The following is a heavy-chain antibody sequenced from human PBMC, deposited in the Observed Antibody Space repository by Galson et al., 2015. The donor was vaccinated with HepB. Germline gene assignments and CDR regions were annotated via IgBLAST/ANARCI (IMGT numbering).Heavy chain of an antibody. CDR1: GGTFSSYA. V-gene: IGHV1-69*13. CDR2: IIPIFGTA. CDR3: ARDYGDLLDYYYYGMDV. J-gene: IGHJ6*02. D-gene: IGHD4-17*01. Sequence: SVKVSCKASGGTFSSYAISWVRQAPGQGLEWMGGIIPIFGTANYAQKFQGRVTITADESTSTAYMELSSLRSEDTAVYYCARDYGDLLDYYYYGMDVWGQGTTVTVSS.